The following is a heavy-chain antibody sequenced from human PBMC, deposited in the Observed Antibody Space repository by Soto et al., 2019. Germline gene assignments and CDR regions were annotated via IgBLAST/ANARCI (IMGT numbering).Heavy chain of an antibody. CDR3: ARKRASSSGYYFDY. J-gene: IGHJ4*02. V-gene: IGHV4-59*01. Sequence: PSETLSLTCTVSGGSISSYYWSWIRQPPGKGLEWIGYIYYSGSTNYNPSLKSRVTISVDTSKNQFSLKLSSVTAADTAVYYCARKRASSSGYYFDYWGQGTLVTVSS. CDR2: IYYSGST. D-gene: IGHD6-6*01. CDR1: GGSISSYY.